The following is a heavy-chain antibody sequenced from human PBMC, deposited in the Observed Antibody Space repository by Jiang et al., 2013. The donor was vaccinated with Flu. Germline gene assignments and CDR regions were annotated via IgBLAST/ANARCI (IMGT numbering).Heavy chain of an antibody. D-gene: IGHD6-25*01. CDR2: ITDGGHST. V-gene: IGHV3-23*01. J-gene: IGHJ6*02. Sequence: QLLESGGGLVEPGGSLRLSCAASGFTFSSYAMRWVRQAPGKGLEWVSSITDGGHSTFYADSVKGRFTISRDNPRNTLYLQMSSLRAEDTAVYYCAKRDSTSGRRGGMDVWGQGTTVIVSS. CDR3: AKRDSTSGRRGGMDV. CDR1: GFTFSSYA.